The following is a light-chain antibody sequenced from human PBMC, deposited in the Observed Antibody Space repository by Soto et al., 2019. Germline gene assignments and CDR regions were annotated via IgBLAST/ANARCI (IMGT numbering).Light chain of an antibody. V-gene: IGLV2-14*01. CDR2: DVS. Sequence: QSVLTQPASVSRSPGQSITISCTGTSSDFGGYNYVSWYQQHPGKAPKLMIYDVSNRPSGVSNRFSGSKSGNTASLTISGLQAEDEADYYCSSYTSSSTLGVFGTGTKVTVL. CDR3: SSYTSSSTLGV. J-gene: IGLJ1*01. CDR1: SSDFGGYNY.